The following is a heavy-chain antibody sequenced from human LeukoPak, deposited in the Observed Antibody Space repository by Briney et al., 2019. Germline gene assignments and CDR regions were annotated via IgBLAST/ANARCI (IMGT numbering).Heavy chain of an antibody. J-gene: IGHJ4*02. CDR1: GGSISSYY. CDR2: IYYTGST. V-gene: IGHV4-59*01. CDR3: ARDSGSGTYY. D-gene: IGHD6-19*01. Sequence: TSSETLSLTCTVSGGSISSYYWTWIRQPPGKGLEWIGHIYYTGSTSYNPSLKSRVTISIDTSRNQFSLKLNSVTAADTAVYYCARDSGSGTYYWGQGTLVTVSS.